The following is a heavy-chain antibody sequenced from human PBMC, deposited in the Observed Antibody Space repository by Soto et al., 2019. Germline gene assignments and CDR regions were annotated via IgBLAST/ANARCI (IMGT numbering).Heavy chain of an antibody. J-gene: IGHJ5*02. Sequence: SVKVSCKASGGTFSSYAISWVRQAPGQGLEWMGGIIPIFGTANYAQKFQGRVTITADESTSTAYMELSSLRSEDTAVYYCARVTTYYYDSSGFGWFDPWGQGTLVTVSS. CDR3: ARVTTYYYDSSGFGWFDP. V-gene: IGHV1-69*13. D-gene: IGHD3-22*01. CDR2: IIPIFGTA. CDR1: GGTFSSYA.